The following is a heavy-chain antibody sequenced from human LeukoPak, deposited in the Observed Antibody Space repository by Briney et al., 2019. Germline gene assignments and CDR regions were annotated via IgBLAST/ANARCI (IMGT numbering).Heavy chain of an antibody. CDR1: GGSISSSSYY. V-gene: IGHV4-39*07. Sequence: SSETLSLTCTVSGGSISSSSYYWGWIRQPPGKGLEWIGSIYYSGSTYYNPSLKSRVTISVDTSKNQFSLKLSSVTAADTAVYYCARTTLEVGDTDAFDIWGQGTMVTASS. CDR3: ARTTLEVGDTDAFDI. J-gene: IGHJ3*02. D-gene: IGHD1-26*01. CDR2: IYYSGST.